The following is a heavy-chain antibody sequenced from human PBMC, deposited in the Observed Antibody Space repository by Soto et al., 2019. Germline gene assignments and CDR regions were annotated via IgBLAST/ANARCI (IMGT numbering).Heavy chain of an antibody. Sequence: SETLSLTCTVSGGSISSYYWSWIRQPPGKGLEWIGYIYYSGSTNYNPSLKSRVTISVDTSKNQFSLKLSSVTAADTAVYYCARVWLIRGMDVWGQGTTVTVSS. CDR2: IYYSGST. D-gene: IGHD5-12*01. J-gene: IGHJ6*02. CDR3: ARVWLIRGMDV. CDR1: GGSISSYY. V-gene: IGHV4-59*01.